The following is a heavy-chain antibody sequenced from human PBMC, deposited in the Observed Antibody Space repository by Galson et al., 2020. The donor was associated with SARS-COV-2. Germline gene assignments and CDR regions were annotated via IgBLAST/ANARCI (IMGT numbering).Heavy chain of an antibody. CDR1: GFSFSSCA. V-gene: IGHV3-23*01. CDR3: AKGRDSGFSYGGSFDF. CDR2: ISNSGGRT. J-gene: IGHJ4*02. D-gene: IGHD5-18*01. Sequence: ESLKISCAASGFSFSSCAMSWIRQAPGKGLEWVSTISNSGGRTNYADSVKGHFIISRDNSNNTLYLQMHSLRAEDTALYYCAKGRDSGFSYGGSFDFWGQGTLVTVSS.